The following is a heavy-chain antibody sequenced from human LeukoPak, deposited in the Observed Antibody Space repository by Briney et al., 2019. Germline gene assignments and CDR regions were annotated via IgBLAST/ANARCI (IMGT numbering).Heavy chain of an antibody. CDR2: INPNSGGT. CDR3: ARGGGSSGYPDS. V-gene: IGHV1-2*02. Sequence: GASVKVSCKASGYTFTGYYMHWVRQAPGQGLGWMGWINPNSGGTNYAQKFQGRVTVTRNKSISTVYMDLYNLRSDDTAVYYCARGGGSSGYPDSWGQGTLVTVSS. J-gene: IGHJ4*02. CDR1: GYTFTGYY. D-gene: IGHD3-22*01.